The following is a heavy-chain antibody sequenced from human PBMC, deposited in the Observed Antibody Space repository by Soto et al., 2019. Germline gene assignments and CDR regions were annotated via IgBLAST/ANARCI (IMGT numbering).Heavy chain of an antibody. D-gene: IGHD5-18*01. CDR1: GXTFSSYR. CDR2: IISSSSYI. J-gene: IGHJ4*02. V-gene: IGHV3-21*01. CDR3: ARDHLGYSYGY. Sequence: GSLRLACAASGXTFSSYRMNWVRQAPGKGLESVPSIISSSSYIYYAESVKGRLTTSRHNAKKSLYLTINRMRAEATAVYYCARDHLGYSYGYWGQGTLATVSS.